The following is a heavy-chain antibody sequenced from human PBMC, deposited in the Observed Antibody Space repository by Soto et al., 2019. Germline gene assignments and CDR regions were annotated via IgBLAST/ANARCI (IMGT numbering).Heavy chain of an antibody. Sequence: QVQLQQWGAGLLKPSETLSLTCAVYGGSFSGYYWSWIRQPPGKGLEWIGEINHSGSTNYNPSLKSRVTISVDTSKNQFSLKLSSVTAADTAVYYCARGGCSGGSCYPIDYWGQGNLVTVSS. CDR2: INHSGST. V-gene: IGHV4-34*01. CDR3: ARGGCSGGSCYPIDY. J-gene: IGHJ4*02. CDR1: GGSFSGYY. D-gene: IGHD2-15*01.